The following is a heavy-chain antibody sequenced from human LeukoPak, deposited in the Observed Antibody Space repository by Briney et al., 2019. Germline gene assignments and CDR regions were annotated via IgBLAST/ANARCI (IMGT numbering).Heavy chain of an antibody. D-gene: IGHD6-19*01. CDR2: INPNSGGT. CDR3: AREDNLGSGSSPNDY. J-gene: IGHJ4*02. V-gene: IGHV1-2*06. Sequence: ASVKVSCRASGYTFSGYYMNWVRQAPGQGLEWLGRINPNSGGTNYAQKFQGRVTMTRDTSISTAYMELSRLRSDDTAVYYCAREDNLGSGSSPNDYWGQGTLVTVSS. CDR1: GYTFSGYY.